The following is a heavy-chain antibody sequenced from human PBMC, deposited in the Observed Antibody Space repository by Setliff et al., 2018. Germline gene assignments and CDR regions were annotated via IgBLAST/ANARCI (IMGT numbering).Heavy chain of an antibody. CDR1: GYPFTSYY. CDR3: ARELRSPYWHLDS. Sequence: ASVKVSCKASGYPFTSYYMYWLRQAPGQGPEWLGIINIGGGSASYAQKFQDRVTMTRDTSTSTVYLEVTSLTSEDTAVYYCARELRSPYWHLDSWGQGTQVTVSS. J-gene: IGHJ5*01. D-gene: IGHD3-16*01. CDR2: INIGGGSA. V-gene: IGHV1-46*01.